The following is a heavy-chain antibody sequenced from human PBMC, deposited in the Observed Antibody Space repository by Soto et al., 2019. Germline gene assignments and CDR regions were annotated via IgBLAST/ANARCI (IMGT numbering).Heavy chain of an antibody. J-gene: IGHJ3*02. CDR2: IWYDGSNK. D-gene: IGHD3-22*01. CDR3: ARDEVVYYDSSGYYYPYAFDI. V-gene: IGHV3-33*01. CDR1: GFTFSSYG. Sequence: GGSLRLSCAASGFTFSSYGMHWVRQAPGKGLEWVAVIWYDGSNKYYADSVKGRFTISRDNSKNTLYLQMNSLRAEDTAVYYCARDEVVYYDSSGYYYPYAFDIWGQGTMVTVSS.